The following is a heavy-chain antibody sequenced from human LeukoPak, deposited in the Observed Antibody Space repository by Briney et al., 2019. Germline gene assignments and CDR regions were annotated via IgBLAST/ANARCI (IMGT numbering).Heavy chain of an antibody. Sequence: SETLSLTCAVSGYSISSGYYWGWIRQPPGKGLEWIGSIFHSGSTYYNPSLKSRFTISVDTSKNQLSLKLSSVTAADTAVYYCARVVVVTAIPIGHFDYWGQGTLVTVSS. CDR2: IFHSGST. CDR1: GYSISSGYY. CDR3: ARVVVVTAIPIGHFDY. V-gene: IGHV4-38-2*01. D-gene: IGHD2-21*02. J-gene: IGHJ4*02.